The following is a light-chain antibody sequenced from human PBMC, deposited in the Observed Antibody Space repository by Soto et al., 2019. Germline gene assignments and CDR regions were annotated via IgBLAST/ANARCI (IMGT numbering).Light chain of an antibody. CDR2: AAS. V-gene: IGKV1-27*01. Sequence: EIQMSQSPSSLSASVGDRVTITCRASQGISNYLAWYQQKPGKVPKLLIYAASTLQSGVPSRFSGSGSGTDFTLTISSLQPEDVETYYCQRYNSAPWTFGQGTKMEIK. CDR3: QRYNSAPWT. CDR1: QGISNY. J-gene: IGKJ1*01.